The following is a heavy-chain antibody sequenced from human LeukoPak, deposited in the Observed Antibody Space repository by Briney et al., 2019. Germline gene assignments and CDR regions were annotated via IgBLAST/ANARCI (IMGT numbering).Heavy chain of an antibody. CDR1: GGSFSGYY. CDR3: ARGPGYYDSSGYYWFDP. D-gene: IGHD3-22*01. Sequence: SEILSLTCAVYGGSFSGYYWSWIRQPPGKGLEWIGEINHSGSTNYNPSLKSRVTISVDTSKNQFSLKLSSVTAADTAVYYCARGPGYYDSSGYYWFDPWGQGTLVTVSS. V-gene: IGHV4-34*01. J-gene: IGHJ5*02. CDR2: INHSGST.